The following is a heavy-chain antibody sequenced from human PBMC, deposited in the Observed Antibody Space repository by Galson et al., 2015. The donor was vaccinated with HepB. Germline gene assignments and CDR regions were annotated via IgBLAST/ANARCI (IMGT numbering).Heavy chain of an antibody. J-gene: IGHJ4*02. CDR3: ARSYYYDSSGYYSPFDY. V-gene: IGHV1-3*01. CDR1: GYTFTSYA. Sequence: SVKVSCKASGYTFTSYAMHWVRQAPGQRLEWMGWINAGNGNTRYSQKFQGRVTITRDTSASTAYMELSSLRSEDTAVYYCARSYYYDSSGYYSPFDYWGQGTLVTASS. CDR2: INAGNGNT. D-gene: IGHD3-22*01.